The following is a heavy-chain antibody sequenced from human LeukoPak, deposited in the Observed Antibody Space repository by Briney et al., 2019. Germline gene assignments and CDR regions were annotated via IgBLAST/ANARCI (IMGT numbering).Heavy chain of an antibody. Sequence: GGSLRLSCAASGFTVSSNYMSWVRQAPGKGLEWLSSITDNGAGTYYADSVKGRFTISRDNSKNTLYLQMNSVRADDTALYYCVKDSIVSRADSWGQGTLVTVSS. CDR2: ITDNGAGT. V-gene: IGHV3-23*01. CDR3: VKDSIVSRADS. D-gene: IGHD2/OR15-2a*01. CDR1: GFTVSSNY. J-gene: IGHJ4*02.